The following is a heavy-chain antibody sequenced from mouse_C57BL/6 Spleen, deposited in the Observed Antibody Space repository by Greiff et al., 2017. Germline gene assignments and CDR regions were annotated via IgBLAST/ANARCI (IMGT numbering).Heavy chain of an antibody. D-gene: IGHD2-5*01. CDR3: ARSRGYSNYVYFDY. Sequence: VQLQQPGAELVMPGASVKLSCKASGYTFTSYWVHWVKQRPGQGLEWIGEIDPSDSYTNYNQKFKGKSTLTVDKSSSTAYMQLSSLTSEDSAVYYCARSRGYSNYVYFDYWGQGTTLTVSS. J-gene: IGHJ2*01. CDR1: GYTFTSYW. V-gene: IGHV1-69*01. CDR2: IDPSDSYT.